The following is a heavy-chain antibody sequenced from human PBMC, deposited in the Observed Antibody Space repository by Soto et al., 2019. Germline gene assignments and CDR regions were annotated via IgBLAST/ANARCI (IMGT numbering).Heavy chain of an antibody. V-gene: IGHV1-46*02. CDR3: ARHLGMDV. CDR1: GYTFXXXX. Sequence: SVKVSCKASGYTFXXXXXXWVRQAPGEGLEWMGIINPSDGSTSYAQKLQGRVTMTRDTSTSTVYMELNSLRSEDTAVYYCARHLGMDVWGQGTTVTVSS. J-gene: IGHJ6*02. CDR2: INPSDGST.